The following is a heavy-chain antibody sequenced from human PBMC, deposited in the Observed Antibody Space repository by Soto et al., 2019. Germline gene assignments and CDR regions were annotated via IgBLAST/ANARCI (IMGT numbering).Heavy chain of an antibody. J-gene: IGHJ4*02. V-gene: IGHV1-18*01. CDR3: ARGPMTTVVTPDY. Sequence: ASVKVSCNASGYTFSTYGFSWVRQAPGQGLEWMGWISAYNGNTNYAQKFQGRVTITRDTSASTAYMELSSLRSEDTAVYYCARGPMTTVVTPDYWGQGTLVTVSS. CDR2: ISAYNGNT. CDR1: GYTFSTYG. D-gene: IGHD4-17*01.